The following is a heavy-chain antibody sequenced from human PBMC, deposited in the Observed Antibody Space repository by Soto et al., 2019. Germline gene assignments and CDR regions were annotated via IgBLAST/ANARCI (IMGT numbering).Heavy chain of an antibody. CDR2: IFYSGSP. Sequence: PSETLSLTCTVSGDSINSGAYYWNWIRQHPGKGLEWIGYIFYSGSPNYNPSLKTRVTISVDTSKNQFSLKLTSVTAADTAVYFCARGWFRGGDAFDIWGQGTMVTVSS. D-gene: IGHD3-10*01. CDR3: ARGWFRGGDAFDI. J-gene: IGHJ3*02. CDR1: GDSINSGAYY. V-gene: IGHV4-31*03.